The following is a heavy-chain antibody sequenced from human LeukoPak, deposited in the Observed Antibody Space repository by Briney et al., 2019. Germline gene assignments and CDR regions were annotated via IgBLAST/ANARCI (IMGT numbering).Heavy chain of an antibody. V-gene: IGHV1-2*02. D-gene: IGHD3-9*01. Sequence: FQGRVTMTRDTSISTAYMELTSLRSDDTALYYCARTLTGGRGGYFDYWGQGTLVTVSS. CDR3: ARTLTGGRGGYFDY. J-gene: IGHJ4*02.